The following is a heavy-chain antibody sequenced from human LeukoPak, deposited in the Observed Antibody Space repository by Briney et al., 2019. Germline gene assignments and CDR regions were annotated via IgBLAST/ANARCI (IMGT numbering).Heavy chain of an antibody. CDR3: ARARGHLDAFDI. Sequence: RWASVKVSCKASGYTFTSYYMHWVRQAPGLGLEWMGIINPSAGSTNYAQKFQGWVTMTRDTSISTAYMELSRLRSDDTAVYYCARARGHLDAFDIWGQGTMVTVSS. CDR2: INPSAGST. D-gene: IGHD3-10*01. J-gene: IGHJ3*02. V-gene: IGHV1-2*04. CDR1: GYTFTSYY.